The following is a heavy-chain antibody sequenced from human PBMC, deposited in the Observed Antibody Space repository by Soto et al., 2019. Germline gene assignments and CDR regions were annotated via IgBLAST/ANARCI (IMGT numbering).Heavy chain of an antibody. V-gene: IGHV4-30-2*05. CDR3: ARGGWNYGSGSYYTAPVANYYYGMDV. D-gene: IGHD3-10*01. CDR1: GGTISRGGYS. Sequence: SETLSLTCAVSGGTISRGGYSWSWIRQPPGKGLEWIGYMYHSGSTYYNPSLKSRVTISVDTSKNQFSLKLSSVTAADTAVYYCARGGWNYGSGSYYTAPVANYYYGMDVWGQGTTVTVSS. J-gene: IGHJ6*02. CDR2: MYHSGST.